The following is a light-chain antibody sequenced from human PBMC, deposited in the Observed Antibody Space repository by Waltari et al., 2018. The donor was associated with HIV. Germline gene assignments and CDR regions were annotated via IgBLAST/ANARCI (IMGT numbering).Light chain of an antibody. V-gene: IGKV1-5*03. J-gene: IGKJ4*01. CDR2: KAS. Sequence: DIQMTQSPSTLSASVGDRVTITCRASQSIGTWLAWYQQKPGKAPKLLIYKASNLETGVPSRFSGSRSATEFTLTISSLQPDDFATYYCQQYDSYSLAFGGGTKVEIK. CDR1: QSIGTW. CDR3: QQYDSYSLA.